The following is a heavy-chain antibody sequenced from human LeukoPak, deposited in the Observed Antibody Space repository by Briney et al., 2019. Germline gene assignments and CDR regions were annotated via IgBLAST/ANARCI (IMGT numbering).Heavy chain of an antibody. V-gene: IGHV3-53*01. D-gene: IGHD5-12*01. CDR3: ARGGGGYGFYFDY. CDR1: GFTFSNYW. J-gene: IGHJ4*02. CDR2: IYSGGST. Sequence: GGSLRLSCAASGFTFSNYWMHWVRQAPGKGLEWVSVIYSGGSTYYADSVKGRFTISRDNSKNTLYLQMNSMRAEDTAVYYCARGGGGYGFYFDYWGQGTLVTVSS.